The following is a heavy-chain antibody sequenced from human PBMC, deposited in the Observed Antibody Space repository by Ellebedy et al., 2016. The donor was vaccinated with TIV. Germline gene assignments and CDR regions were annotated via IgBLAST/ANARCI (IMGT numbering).Heavy chain of an antibody. CDR2: IYYSGST. CDR3: ARDGGVGAKRYGMDV. D-gene: IGHD1-26*01. J-gene: IGHJ6*02. Sequence: SETLSLTXTVSGGSISSSSYYWGWIRQPPGKGLEWIGSIYYSGSTYYNPSLKSRVTISVDTSKNQFSLKLSSVTAADTAVYYCARDGGVGAKRYGMDVWGQGTTVTVSS. V-gene: IGHV4-39*07. CDR1: GGSISSSSYY.